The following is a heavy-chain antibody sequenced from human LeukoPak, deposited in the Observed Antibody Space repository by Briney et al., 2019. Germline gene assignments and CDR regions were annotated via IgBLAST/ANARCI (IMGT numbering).Heavy chain of an antibody. CDR2: INSDGSTT. CDR1: GFTFSNYW. D-gene: IGHD2-21*02. Sequence: PGGSLRLSCAASGFTFSNYWMYWVRQVPGKGLVWVSHINSDGSTTRYADSVKGRFNISRDNAKNTLYLQMDSLRAEDTSVYYCIVANCGRYRSHWGQGTLVTVSS. V-gene: IGHV3-74*01. CDR3: IVANCGRYRSH. J-gene: IGHJ4*02.